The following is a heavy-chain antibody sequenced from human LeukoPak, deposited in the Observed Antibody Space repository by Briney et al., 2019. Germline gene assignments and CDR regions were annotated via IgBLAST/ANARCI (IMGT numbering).Heavy chain of an antibody. CDR3: ARAMSTFGGVRNYFDS. CDR1: GFTFNGYN. Sequence: GSLRLSCAASGFTFNGYNMNWVRQAPGKGLEWMSYISISSGTVYYADSVKGRFSIARDNAMNSLDLQMNSLRAEDTAVYYCARAMSTFGGVRNYFDSWGRGTLVTVSS. J-gene: IGHJ4*02. D-gene: IGHD3-16*01. V-gene: IGHV3-48*04. CDR2: ISISSGTV.